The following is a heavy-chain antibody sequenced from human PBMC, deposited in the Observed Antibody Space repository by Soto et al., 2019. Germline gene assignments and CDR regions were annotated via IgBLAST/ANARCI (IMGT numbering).Heavy chain of an antibody. CDR1: GGSMRSYY. CDR3: ASQAKWTHSVTFDY. J-gene: IGHJ4*02. V-gene: IGHV4-59*01. Sequence: QVQLQESGPGLVKPSETLSLTCTVSGGSMRSYYWSWIRQPPGKGLEWIGHIDYSGDSNYNPSLNSRVTVSVDMPKNQLTLRLRSVTAADAAVYYCASQAKWTHSVTFDYWGQGSQVTVSS. D-gene: IGHD1-26*01. CDR2: IDYSGDS.